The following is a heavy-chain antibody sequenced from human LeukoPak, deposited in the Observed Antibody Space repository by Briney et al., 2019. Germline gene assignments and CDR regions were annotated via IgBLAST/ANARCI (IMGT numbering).Heavy chain of an antibody. CDR2: ISSSSSYI. D-gene: IGHD2-2*01. CDR3: AKGPVKFVVVPAAHVGDPH. J-gene: IGHJ4*02. CDR1: GFTFSSYS. V-gene: IGHV3-21*01. Sequence: PGGSLRLSCAASGFTFSSYSMNWVRQAPGKGLEWVSSISSSSSYIYYADSVKGRFTISRDNSKNTLYLQMNSLRAEDTAVYYCAKGPVKFVVVPAAHVGDPHWGQGTLVTVSS.